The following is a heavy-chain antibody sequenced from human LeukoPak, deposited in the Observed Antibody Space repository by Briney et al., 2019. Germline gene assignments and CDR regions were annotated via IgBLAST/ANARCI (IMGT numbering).Heavy chain of an antibody. CDR1: GFTFSTYW. V-gene: IGHV3-23*01. CDR3: AKDVVVVTAMFDY. D-gene: IGHD2-21*02. Sequence: GGSLRLSCAASGFTFSTYWMSWVRQAPGKGLEWVSAISGSGGSTYYADSVKGRFTISRDNSKNTLYLQMNSLRAEDTAVYYCAKDVVVVTAMFDYWGQGTLVTVSP. CDR2: ISGSGGST. J-gene: IGHJ4*02.